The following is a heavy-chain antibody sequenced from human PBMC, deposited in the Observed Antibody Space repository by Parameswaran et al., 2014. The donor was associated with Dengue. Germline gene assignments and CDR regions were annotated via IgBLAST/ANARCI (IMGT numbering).Heavy chain of an antibody. J-gene: IGHJ4*02. Sequence: WVRQAPGQGLEWMGWMNPNSGNTGYAQKFQGRVTMTRNTSISTAYMELSSLRSEDTAVYYCARGKRYSPESYWGQGTLVTVSS. CDR2: MNPNSGNT. D-gene: IGHD5-12*01. V-gene: IGHV1-8*01. CDR3: ARGKRYSPESY.